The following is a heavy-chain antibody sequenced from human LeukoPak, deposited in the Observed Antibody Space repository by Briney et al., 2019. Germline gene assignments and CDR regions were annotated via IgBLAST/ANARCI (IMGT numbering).Heavy chain of an antibody. D-gene: IGHD4-23*01. CDR2: ITSSGNT. CDR1: GDSISTGTYY. Sequence: SETLSLTCTVSGDSISTGTYYWSWIRQPAGRGLEWIGRITSSGNTKYNPSLKSRLTISFDTSKNHFSLKLTSVTAADTAVYYCASARSTVGKGFDPWGQGTLVTVSS. V-gene: IGHV4-61*02. CDR3: ASARSTVGKGFDP. J-gene: IGHJ5*02.